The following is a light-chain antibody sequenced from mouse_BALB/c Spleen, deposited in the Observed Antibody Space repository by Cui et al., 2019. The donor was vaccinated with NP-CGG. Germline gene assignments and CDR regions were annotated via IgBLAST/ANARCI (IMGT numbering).Light chain of an antibody. CDR3: ALWYSNHWV. Sequence: QAVVTQEPALTTSLGETVTLTCRSCTAAVTTSNYANWVQEKPDHLFTGIIGGTNNRAPGVPTRFSGSLIGDKAALTITRAQTKDEAIYFCALWYSNHWVFGGGTKLTVL. J-gene: IGLJ1*01. CDR2: GTN. CDR1: TAAVTTSNY. V-gene: IGLV1*01.